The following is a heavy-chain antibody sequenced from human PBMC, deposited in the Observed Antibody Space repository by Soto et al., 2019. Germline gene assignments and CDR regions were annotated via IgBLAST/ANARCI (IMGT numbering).Heavy chain of an antibody. CDR2: FSWDGGIT. J-gene: IGHJ3*02. Sequence: EVQLVESGGVVVQPGGSLRLSCAASGFTFDDYTMHWVRQAPGKGLEWVSLFSWDGGITYYADSVKGRFTISRDNSKNSLYLQMNRLRTEDTALYYCAKQAGIQLWSSLGAFDIWGEVTMVTVTS. CDR1: GFTFDDYT. D-gene: IGHD5-18*01. V-gene: IGHV3-43*01. CDR3: AKQAGIQLWSSLGAFDI.